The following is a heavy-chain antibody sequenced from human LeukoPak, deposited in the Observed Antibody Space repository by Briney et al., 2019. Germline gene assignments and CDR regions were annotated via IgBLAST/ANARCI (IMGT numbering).Heavy chain of an antibody. CDR3: AAAGDHYDSSGYYLRYWYFDL. D-gene: IGHD3-22*01. CDR2: IVVGSGNT. V-gene: IGHV1-58*02. J-gene: IGHJ2*01. CDR1: GFTFTSSA. Sequence: GASVKVSCKASGFTFTSSAMQWVRQARGQRLEWIGWIVVGSGNTNYAQKFQERVTITRDMSTSTAYMELSSLRSEDTAVYYCAAAGDHYDSSGYYLRYWYFDLWGRGTLVTVSS.